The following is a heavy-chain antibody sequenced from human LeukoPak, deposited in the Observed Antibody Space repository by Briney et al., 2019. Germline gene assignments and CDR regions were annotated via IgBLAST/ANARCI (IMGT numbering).Heavy chain of an antibody. CDR2: IYYSGST. D-gene: IGHD3-10*01. Sequence: SETLSLTCTVSGGSISSSSYYWGWIRQPPGKGLEWIGSIYYSGSTYYNPSLKSRVTISVDTPKNQFSLKLSSVTAADTAVYYCARAGITMVRGVIITRPYNWFDPWGQGTLVTVSS. CDR3: ARAGITMVRGVIITRPYNWFDP. J-gene: IGHJ5*02. V-gene: IGHV4-39*07. CDR1: GGSISSSSYY.